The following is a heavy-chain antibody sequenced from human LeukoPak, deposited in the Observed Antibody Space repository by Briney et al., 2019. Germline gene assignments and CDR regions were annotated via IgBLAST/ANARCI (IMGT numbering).Heavy chain of an antibody. V-gene: IGHV3-30*02. D-gene: IGHD5-12*01. CDR1: GFTFSSYG. J-gene: IGHJ6*03. CDR2: IRYDGTNK. CDR3: ARTLYSGYDINYYYYMDV. Sequence: GGSLRLSCAASGFTFSSYGMHWVRQAPGKGLEGVAFIRYDGTNKYYADSVKGRFTISRDNSKNTLYLPMNSLRAEDTAVYYCARTLYSGYDINYYYYMDVWGKGTTVTVSS.